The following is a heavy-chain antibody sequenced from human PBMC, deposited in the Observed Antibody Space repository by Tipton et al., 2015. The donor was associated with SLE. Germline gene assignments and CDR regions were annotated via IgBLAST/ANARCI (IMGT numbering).Heavy chain of an antibody. J-gene: IGHJ3*02. CDR3: ARDRGKSPDI. CDR2: IYYSGST. D-gene: IGHD3-10*01. CDR1: GGSISSHY. Sequence: TLSLTCTVSGGSISSHYWGWIRQPPGKGLEWIGYIYYSGSTNYNPSLKSRVTISVDTSKNQFSLKLSSVTAADTAVYYCARDRGKSPDIWGQGTMVTVSS. V-gene: IGHV4-59*11.